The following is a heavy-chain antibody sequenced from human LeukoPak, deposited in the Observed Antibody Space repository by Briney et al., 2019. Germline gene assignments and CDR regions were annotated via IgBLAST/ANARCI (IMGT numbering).Heavy chain of an antibody. CDR2: IWYDGSNK. Sequence: GRSLRLSCAASGFTFSSYVMHWVRQAPGKGLEWVAVIWYDGSNKYYADSVKGRFTISRDNSKNTLYLQMNSLRAEDTAVYYCARVLGYCSSTSCYLSDGMDVWGQGTTVTVSS. CDR3: ARVLGYCSSTSCYLSDGMDV. D-gene: IGHD2-2*01. V-gene: IGHV3-33*01. J-gene: IGHJ6*02. CDR1: GFTFSSYV.